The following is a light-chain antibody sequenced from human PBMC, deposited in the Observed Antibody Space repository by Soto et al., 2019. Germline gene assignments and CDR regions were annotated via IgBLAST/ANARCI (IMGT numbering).Light chain of an antibody. V-gene: IGKV3-20*01. Sequence: EIVLTQSPGTLSLSPGERATLSCRASQSVSSSSLAWYQQKRGQAPRLLIHGASSRATGIPDRFSGSGSGTDFTLTISRLEPDDFAVYYCQQYGGSPRTFGQGTKVEVK. CDR1: QSVSSSS. CDR2: GAS. CDR3: QQYGGSPRT. J-gene: IGKJ1*01.